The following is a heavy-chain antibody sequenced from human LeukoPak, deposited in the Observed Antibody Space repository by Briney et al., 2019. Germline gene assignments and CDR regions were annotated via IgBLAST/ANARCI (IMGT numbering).Heavy chain of an antibody. Sequence: GGSLRLSCAASGFTSSSYWMSWVRQAPGKGLEWVANIKQDGSEKYYVDSVKGRFTISRDNAKNSLYLQMNSLRAEDTAVYYCARESPYYYDSSDAFDIWGQGTMVTVSS. CDR1: GFTSSSYW. D-gene: IGHD3-22*01. CDR2: IKQDGSEK. J-gene: IGHJ3*02. CDR3: ARESPYYYDSSDAFDI. V-gene: IGHV3-7*03.